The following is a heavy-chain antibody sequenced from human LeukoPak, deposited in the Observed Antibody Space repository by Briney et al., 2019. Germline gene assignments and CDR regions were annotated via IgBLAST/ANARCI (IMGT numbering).Heavy chain of an antibody. D-gene: IGHD3-9*01. J-gene: IGHJ4*02. Sequence: PGGSLRLSCAASGFTFSSYAMHWVRQAPGKGLEWVAVISYDGSNKYYADSVKGRFTISRDNAKNSLYLQMNSLRAEDTAVYYCARAGSISPTGYWGQGTLVTVSS. CDR1: GFTFSSYA. CDR3: ARAGSISPTGY. V-gene: IGHV3-30-3*01. CDR2: ISYDGSNK.